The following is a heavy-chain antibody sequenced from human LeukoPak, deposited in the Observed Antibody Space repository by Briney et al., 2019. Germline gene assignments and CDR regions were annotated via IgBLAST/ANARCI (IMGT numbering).Heavy chain of an antibody. CDR3: ARVFLADTSTGTFDY. V-gene: IGHV3-66*01. Sequence: GGSLRLSCTVSGFTVSSNSMSWVRQAPGKGLEWVSFIYSGGNTHYSDSVKGRFTISRDNSKNTLYLQMNSLRAEDTAVYYCARVFLADTSTGTFDYWGQGTLVTVSS. J-gene: IGHJ4*02. CDR1: GFTVSSNS. CDR2: IYSGGNT. D-gene: IGHD1-1*01.